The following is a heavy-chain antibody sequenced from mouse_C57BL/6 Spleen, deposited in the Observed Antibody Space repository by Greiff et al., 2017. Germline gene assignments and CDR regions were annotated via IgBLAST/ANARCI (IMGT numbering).Heavy chain of an antibody. D-gene: IGHD1-1*01. Sequence: QVQLQQPGAELVKPGASVKLSCKASGYTFTSYWMHWVKQRPGQGLEWIGMIHPNSGSTNYNEKFKSKATLTVDKSSSTAYMQLSSLTSEDSAVYYGARQATVVPDAMGYWGQGTSVTVSS. CDR1: GYTFTSYW. CDR3: ARQATVVPDAMGY. CDR2: IHPNSGST. J-gene: IGHJ4*01. V-gene: IGHV1-64*01.